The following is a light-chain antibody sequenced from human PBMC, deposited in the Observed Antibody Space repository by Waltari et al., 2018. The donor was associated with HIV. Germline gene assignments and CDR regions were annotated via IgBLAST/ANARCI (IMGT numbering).Light chain of an antibody. V-gene: IGLV1-44*01. CDR2: TNS. J-gene: IGLJ7*01. Sequence: QSVLTQPPSASGTPGQRVTIPCSGSSSNIGSNTVNWYQQLPGTAPKLLIYTNSHRPSGVPDRFSGSKSGTSASLAISGLQSEDEADYYCAAWDDSLNGRAVFGGGTHLTVL. CDR1: SSNIGSNT. CDR3: AAWDDSLNGRAV.